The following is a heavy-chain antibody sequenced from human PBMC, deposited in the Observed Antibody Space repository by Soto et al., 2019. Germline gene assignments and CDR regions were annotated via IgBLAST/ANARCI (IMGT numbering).Heavy chain of an antibody. CDR2: ITYNGVTT. J-gene: IGHJ4*02. CDR3: AKYGDFGDFDC. D-gene: IGHD4-17*01. Sequence: EVQLLGSGGGLVQPGGSLRLSCAASGFTFTSYAMSWVRQAPGQGLEWVSAITYNGVTTYYADSVKGRFTISRDNSRSTLYLQMNSLRADDTALYFCAKYGDFGDFDCWGQGIVVAVSS. CDR1: GFTFTSYA. V-gene: IGHV3-23*01.